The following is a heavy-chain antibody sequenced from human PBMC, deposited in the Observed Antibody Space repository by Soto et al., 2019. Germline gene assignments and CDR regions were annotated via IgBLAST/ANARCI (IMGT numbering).Heavy chain of an antibody. Sequence: GGSLRLSCAASGFTFSSYWMSWVRQAPGKGLEWVANIKQDGSEKYYVDSVKGRFTISRDNAKNSLYLQMNSLRAEDTALYYCAKDRSRVYSSRAYGMDVGGQGTTVTVSS. CDR2: IKQDGSEK. CDR3: AKDRSRVYSSRAYGMDV. CDR1: GFTFSSYW. J-gene: IGHJ6*02. V-gene: IGHV3-7*05. D-gene: IGHD6-13*01.